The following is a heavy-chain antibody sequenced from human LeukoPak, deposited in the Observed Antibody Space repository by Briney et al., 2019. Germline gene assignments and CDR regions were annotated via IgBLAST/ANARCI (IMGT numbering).Heavy chain of an antibody. CDR3: ARAVSRTLDDIVVVPADEFDP. Sequence: KASETLSLTCTVSGGSISSSSYYWGWIRQPPGKGLEWIGSIYYSGSTYYNPSLKSRVTISVDTSKNQFSLKLSSVTAADTAVYYCARAVSRTLDDIVVVPADEFDPWGQGTLVTVSS. CDR2: IYYSGST. J-gene: IGHJ5*02. V-gene: IGHV4-39*07. CDR1: GGSISSSSYY. D-gene: IGHD2-2*01.